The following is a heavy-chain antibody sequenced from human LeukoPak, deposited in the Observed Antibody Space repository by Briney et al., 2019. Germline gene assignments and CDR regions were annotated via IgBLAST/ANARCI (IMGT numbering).Heavy chain of an antibody. CDR1: GYTFTGYY. CDR2: INPDSGGT. CDR3: AIGSYYDPYFDY. D-gene: IGHD1-26*01. Sequence: GASVKVSCKASGYTFTGYYRHWVRQAPGQGLEWMGWINPDSGGTNYAQKFQGRVTMTRDTSISTAYMELSRLRSDDTAVYYCAIGSYYDPYFDYWGQGTLVTVSS. V-gene: IGHV1-2*02. J-gene: IGHJ4*02.